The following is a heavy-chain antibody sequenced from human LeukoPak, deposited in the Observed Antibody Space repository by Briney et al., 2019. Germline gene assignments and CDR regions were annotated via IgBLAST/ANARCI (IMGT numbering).Heavy chain of an antibody. J-gene: IGHJ1*01. CDR3: AGTTYYDFWSGYFSPDAEYFQH. CDR1: GVTFSRHS. D-gene: IGHD3-3*01. V-gene: IGHV3-48*01. CDR2: ISSTGTTI. Sequence: GGSLRLSCTASGVTFSRHSMNWVRQAPGKGLEWVSHISSTGTTIYYADSVKGRFTISRDNAKSSLYLQMNSLRAEDTAVYYCAGTTYYDFWSGYFSPDAEYFQHWGQGTLVTVSS.